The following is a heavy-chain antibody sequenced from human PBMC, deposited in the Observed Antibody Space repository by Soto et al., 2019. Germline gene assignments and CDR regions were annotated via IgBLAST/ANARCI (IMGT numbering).Heavy chain of an antibody. D-gene: IGHD6-25*01. J-gene: IGHJ4*02. CDR2: IYWDDDK. CDR1: GFSLSTYHMG. Sequence: QITLKESGPTLVRPAQTLTLTCDFSGFSLSTYHMGVAWIRQPPGKALEWLALIYWDDDKRYSPSLKDRLAICKPTSCNQVALTTTHADPGDTATFGCAHGSEFNLLTFHRWGPGTLVSVSS. CDR3: AHGSEFNLLTFHR. V-gene: IGHV2-5*02.